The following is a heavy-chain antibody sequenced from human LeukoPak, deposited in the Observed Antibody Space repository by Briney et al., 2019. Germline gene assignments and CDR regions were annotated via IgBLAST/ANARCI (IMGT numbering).Heavy chain of an antibody. Sequence: SETLSLTCTVSAVSISDYYWSWIRQTPGKGLEWIGYIHNSGNTNYNLSLKSRVTISVDTSKNQFSLQLSSVTAADAAVYYCAASWSYQNWFDPWGQGTLVTVSS. CDR1: AVSISDYY. J-gene: IGHJ5*02. CDR2: IHNSGNT. D-gene: IGHD2-15*01. CDR3: AASWSYQNWFDP. V-gene: IGHV4-59*01.